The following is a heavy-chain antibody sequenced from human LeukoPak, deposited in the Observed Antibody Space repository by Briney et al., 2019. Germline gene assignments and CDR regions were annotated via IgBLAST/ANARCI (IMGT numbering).Heavy chain of an antibody. Sequence: PGGSLRLSCAASGFTFSSYAMNWVRQAPGKGLEWVSGINWNGGSTGYADSVKGRFTISRDNAKNSLYLQMNSLRAEDTALYYCARGKYYYGSGVDYWGQGTLVTVSS. CDR1: GFTFSSYA. CDR2: INWNGGST. CDR3: ARGKYYYGSGVDY. D-gene: IGHD3-10*01. V-gene: IGHV3-20*04. J-gene: IGHJ4*02.